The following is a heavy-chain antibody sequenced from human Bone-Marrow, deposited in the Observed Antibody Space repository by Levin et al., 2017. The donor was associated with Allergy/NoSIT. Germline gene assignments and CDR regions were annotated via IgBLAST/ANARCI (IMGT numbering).Heavy chain of an antibody. Sequence: ASVKVSCKASGYTFTNYAMNWVRQAPGQGLEWMGWINTNTGNPTYAQGFTGRFVFSLDTSVSTANLQNSSLKAEDTAVYYCTRGGGASSGVIIKEDCFDPWGQGTLVIVSS. V-gene: IGHV7-4-1*02. J-gene: IGHJ5*02. CDR3: TRGGGASSGVIIKEDCFDP. CDR1: GYTFTNYA. D-gene: IGHD3-3*01. CDR2: INTNTGNP.